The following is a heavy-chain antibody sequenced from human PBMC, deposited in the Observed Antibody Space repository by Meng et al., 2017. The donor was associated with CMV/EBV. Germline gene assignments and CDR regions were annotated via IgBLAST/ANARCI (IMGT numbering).Heavy chain of an antibody. D-gene: IGHD3-3*01. CDR2: IYYSGST. CDR1: GGSISSSSYY. J-gene: IGHJ5*02. CDR3: ASSAYDFWSGYGWFDP. Sequence: SETLSLTCTVSGGSISSSSYYWGWLRQPPGKGLEWIGSIYYSGSTYYNPSLKSRVTISVDTSKNQFSLKLSSVTAADTAVYYCASSAYDFWSGYGWFDPRGQGTLVTVSS. V-gene: IGHV4-39*07.